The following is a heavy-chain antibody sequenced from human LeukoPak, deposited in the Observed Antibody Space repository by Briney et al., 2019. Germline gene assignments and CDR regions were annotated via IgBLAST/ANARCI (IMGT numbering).Heavy chain of an antibody. CDR3: ASQQQLVLLDWFDP. V-gene: IGHV4-38-2*02. CDR2: IYHSGNT. D-gene: IGHD6-13*01. Sequence: SETLSLTCTVSGYSISSGYYWGWVRQPPGKGLEWIGSIYHSGNTDYNPSLKSRVTISVDTSKNQFSLKLRAVTAADTAVYYCASQQQLVLLDWFDPWGQGTLVTVSS. CDR1: GYSISSGYY. J-gene: IGHJ5*02.